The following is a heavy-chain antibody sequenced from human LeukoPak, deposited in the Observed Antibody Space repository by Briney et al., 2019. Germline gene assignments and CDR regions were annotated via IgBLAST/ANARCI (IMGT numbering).Heavy chain of an antibody. D-gene: IGHD5-18*01. V-gene: IGHV3-73*01. Sequence: GGSLRLSCAASGFTFSGFAIHWVRQASGKGLEWVGRIRNKANNYATAYAASVRGRFTISRDDSKNTAFLQMDSLKTEDTAVYYCARAGAGYSYGPYYFDYWGQGTLVTVSS. CDR3: ARAGAGYSYGPYYFDY. CDR1: GFTFSGFA. J-gene: IGHJ4*02. CDR2: IRNKANNYAT.